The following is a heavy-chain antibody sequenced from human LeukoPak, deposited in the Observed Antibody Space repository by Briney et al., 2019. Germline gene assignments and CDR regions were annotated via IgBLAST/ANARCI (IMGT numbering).Heavy chain of an antibody. V-gene: IGHV4-59*01. J-gene: IGHJ5*02. CDR2: IYYGGST. CDR1: GGSISSYY. CDR3: ASVGAGNWFDP. D-gene: IGHD1-26*01. Sequence: SETLSLTRTVSGGSISSYYWSWIRQPPGKGLEWIGYIYYGGSTNYNPSLKSRVTISVDTSKNQFSLKLSSATAADTAVYYCASVGAGNWFDPWGQGTLVTVSS.